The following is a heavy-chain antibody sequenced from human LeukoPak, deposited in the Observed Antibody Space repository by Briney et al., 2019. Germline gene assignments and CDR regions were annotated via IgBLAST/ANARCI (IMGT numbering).Heavy chain of an antibody. V-gene: IGHV3-48*03. J-gene: IGHJ4*02. D-gene: IGHD5-18*01. CDR1: GCIFSKYD. Sequence: GGSLRLSCVASGCIFSKYDMNWVRQAPGKGLECVSHVGTSGTIIYYADSVKGRFTISRDNARNSIHLQMSNLRAEDTAVYYCTRVSRDGYSYGFYEYWGQGTPVTVSS. CDR2: VGTSGTII. CDR3: TRVSRDGYSYGFYEY.